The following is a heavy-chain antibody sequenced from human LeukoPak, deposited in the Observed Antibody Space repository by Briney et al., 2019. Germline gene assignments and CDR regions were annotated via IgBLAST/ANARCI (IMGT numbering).Heavy chain of an antibody. D-gene: IGHD3-22*01. CDR1: GFTFSSYW. J-gene: IGHJ4*02. CDR2: INQYGTEK. Sequence: GGSLRLSCAVSGFTFSSYWMSWVRQAPGKGLEWVAKINQYGTEKYYVDSVKGRFTISRDNAKNSLYLQMNSLRAEDTAVYYCAILGDSSGYSPGFVYWGQGTLVTVSS. V-gene: IGHV3-7*02. CDR3: AILGDSSGYSPGFVY.